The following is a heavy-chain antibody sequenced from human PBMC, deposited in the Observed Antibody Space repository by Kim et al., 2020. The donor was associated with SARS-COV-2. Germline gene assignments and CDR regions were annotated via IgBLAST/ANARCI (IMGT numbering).Heavy chain of an antibody. CDR3: AREFGRELLLY. CDR1: GGSISSGSYY. D-gene: IGHD1-26*01. J-gene: IGHJ4*02. CDR2: IYYSGST. V-gene: IGHV4-39*02. Sequence: SETLSLTCTVSGGSISSGSYYWGWIRQPPGKGLEWIGSIYYSGSTYYNPSLKSRVTISVDTSKNQFSLKLSSVTAADTAVYYCAREFGRELLLYWGQGTLVTVSS.